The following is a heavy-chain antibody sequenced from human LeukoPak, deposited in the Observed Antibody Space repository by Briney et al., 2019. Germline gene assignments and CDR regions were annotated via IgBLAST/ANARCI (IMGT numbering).Heavy chain of an antibody. CDR1: GYTFIGYY. CDR3: AREAKAYSSGTGEFDS. D-gene: IGHD6-19*01. CDR2: INPNSGAT. V-gene: IGHV1-2*02. J-gene: IGHJ4*02. Sequence: ASVKVSCKASGYTFIGYYMHWVRQAPGQGLEWMAWINPNSGATNYAQKFQGRVTMTRDMSSTTAYMELSRLRSDDTAVYYCAREAKAYSSGTGEFDSWGQGTLVTVSS.